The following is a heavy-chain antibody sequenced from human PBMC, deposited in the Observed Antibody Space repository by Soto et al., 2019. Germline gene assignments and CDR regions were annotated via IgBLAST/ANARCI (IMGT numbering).Heavy chain of an antibody. CDR2: IYYSGNT. V-gene: IGHV4-61*01. CDR3: ARTPFDRLRRFDP. Sequence: SETLSLTCTVSGCSVRSGSHYWSWIRQPPGKGLEWIGYIYYSGNTNYNPSLKSRVTISVDTSKNQFSLKLSSVTAADTAVYYCARTPFDRLRRFDPWGQGTLVTVSS. D-gene: IGHD5-12*01. CDR1: GCSVRSGSHY. J-gene: IGHJ5*02.